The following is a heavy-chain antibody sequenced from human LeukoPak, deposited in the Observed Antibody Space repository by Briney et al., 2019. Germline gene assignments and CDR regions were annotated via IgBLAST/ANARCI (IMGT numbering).Heavy chain of an antibody. CDR3: AKDRSSGWYFDY. Sequence: AGSLRLSCAASGFTFSSYAMSWVRQAPGKGLEWVSAISGSGGSTYYADSVKGRFTISRDNSKNTLYLQMNSLRAEDTAVYYCAKDRSSGWYFDYWGQGTLVTVSS. V-gene: IGHV3-23*01. D-gene: IGHD6-19*01. CDR1: GFTFSSYA. CDR2: ISGSGGST. J-gene: IGHJ4*02.